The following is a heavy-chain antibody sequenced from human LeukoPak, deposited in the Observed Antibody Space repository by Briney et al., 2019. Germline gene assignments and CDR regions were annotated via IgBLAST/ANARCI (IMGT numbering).Heavy chain of an antibody. V-gene: IGHV3-30*18. Sequence: PGGPLRLSCAASGFTFSSYGMHWVRQAPGKGLEWVTVISYDGSNKYCADSVKGRYTISRDNSKNTLYLQMNSLRAEDTAVYYCAKDSPKLVRDEAFDIWGQGTMVTVSS. CDR2: ISYDGSNK. CDR3: AKDSPKLVRDEAFDI. J-gene: IGHJ3*02. CDR1: GFTFSSYG. D-gene: IGHD3-10*01.